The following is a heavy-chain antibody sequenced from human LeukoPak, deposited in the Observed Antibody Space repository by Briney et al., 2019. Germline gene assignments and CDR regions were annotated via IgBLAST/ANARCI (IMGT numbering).Heavy chain of an antibody. CDR3: ARDGYSGSGSYSHHFDY. Sequence: AKSLSLSCAASGFTFSSYAMHWVRQAQGQGLEWGAVISYDESNKYYADSVKGRFTNSRDNSKNTLNLQMNSLRAEDTAVYYRARDGYSGSGSYSHHFDYWGQGNLVTVSS. CDR2: ISYDESNK. D-gene: IGHD3-10*01. CDR1: GFTFSSYA. V-gene: IGHV3-30*04. J-gene: IGHJ4*02.